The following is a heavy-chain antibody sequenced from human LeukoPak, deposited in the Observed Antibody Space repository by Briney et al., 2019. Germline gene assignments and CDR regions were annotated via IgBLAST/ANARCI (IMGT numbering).Heavy chain of an antibody. CDR2: ISYDGSNK. CDR1: GFTFSSYA. J-gene: IGHJ4*02. D-gene: IGHD5-12*01. CDR3: ARDGVATRGSGLDY. Sequence: PGGSLRLSCAASGFTFSSYAMHWVRQAPGKGLEWVAVISYDGSNKYYADSVKGRFTISRDNSKNTLYLQMNSLRAEDTAVYYCARDGVATRGSGLDYRGQGTLVTVSS. V-gene: IGHV3-30*04.